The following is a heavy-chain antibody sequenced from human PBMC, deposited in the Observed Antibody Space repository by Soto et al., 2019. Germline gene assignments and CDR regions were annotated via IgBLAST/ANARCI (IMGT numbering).Heavy chain of an antibody. Sequence: SETLSLTCSVSGDSISKTTSYWGWIRQPPGKGLEWIGTIYHSGSTYYNPSLMSRVTLSIDKSKNQFSLKLNPVTAADTAVYYCARRVGSCSGTSCNGWFDPWGQGTLVTVSS. CDR1: GDSISKTTSY. D-gene: IGHD2-2*01. V-gene: IGHV4-39*01. CDR3: ARRVGSCSGTSCNGWFDP. CDR2: IYHSGST. J-gene: IGHJ5*02.